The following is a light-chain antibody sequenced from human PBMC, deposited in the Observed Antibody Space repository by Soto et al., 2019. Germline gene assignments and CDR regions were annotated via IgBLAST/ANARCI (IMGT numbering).Light chain of an antibody. Sequence: DIVMTQSPLSLPVTPGEPASISCRSSQSLLHSNGYNYLDWYLQKPGQSPQLLIYLGSTRVSGVPDRFSGSGSGTDFTLKISRVEAEDVGVYYCMQALQTPTFGQGTKVEIK. CDR3: MQALQTPT. J-gene: IGKJ1*01. CDR2: LGS. CDR1: QSLLHSNGYNY. V-gene: IGKV2-28*01.